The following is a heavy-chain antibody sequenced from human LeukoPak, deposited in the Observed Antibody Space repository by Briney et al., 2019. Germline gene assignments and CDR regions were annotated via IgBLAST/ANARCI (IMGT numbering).Heavy chain of an antibody. Sequence: ASVKVSCKASGYTFTSYYMHWVRQAPGQGLEWMGWINPNSGGTNYAQKFQGRVTMTRDTSISTAYMELSRLRSDDTAVYYCARVSGAAAGRKGFDYWGQGTLVTVSS. CDR2: INPNSGGT. J-gene: IGHJ4*02. V-gene: IGHV1-2*02. CDR1: GYTFTSYY. D-gene: IGHD6-13*01. CDR3: ARVSGAAAGRKGFDY.